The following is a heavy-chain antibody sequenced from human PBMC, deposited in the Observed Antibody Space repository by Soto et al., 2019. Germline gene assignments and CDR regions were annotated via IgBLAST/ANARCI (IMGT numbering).Heavy chain of an antibody. V-gene: IGHV1-18*01. J-gene: IGHJ4*01. CDR1: GYSFSNYD. CDR3: ARYYCTSSSCNGVDY. D-gene: IGHD2-2*01. Sequence: EASVKVSCKASGYSFSNYDINWVRQAPGQGLEWMGWIGGYNGKTNYAQNLQGRVTMTTDTSTSTAYMELRNLRSDDTAVYYCARYYCTSSSCNGVDYWG. CDR2: IGGYNGKT.